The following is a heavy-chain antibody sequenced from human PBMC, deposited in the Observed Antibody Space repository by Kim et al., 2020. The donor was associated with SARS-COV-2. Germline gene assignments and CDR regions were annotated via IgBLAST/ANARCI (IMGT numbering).Heavy chain of an antibody. V-gene: IGHV3-23*01. CDR3: AKASSRGAYLTYFDY. J-gene: IGHJ4*02. Sequence: EHVRARFTSSRDDSKNTLHLQMNSLRAEDTAVYYCAKASSRGAYLTYFDYWGAGTLVTVSS. D-gene: IGHD1-26*01.